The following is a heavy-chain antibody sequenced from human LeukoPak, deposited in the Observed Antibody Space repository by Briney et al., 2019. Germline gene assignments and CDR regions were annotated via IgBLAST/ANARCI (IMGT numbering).Heavy chain of an antibody. CDR3: ARDSMVRGVIMTLNLDY. V-gene: IGHV1-18*01. J-gene: IGHJ4*02. Sequence: ASVKVSCKASGYTFTSYGISWVRQAPGQGLEWMGWISAYNGNTNYAQKLQGRVTMTTDTSTSTAYMELRSLRSDDTAVYYCARDSMVRGVIMTLNLDYWGQGTLVTVSS. CDR2: ISAYNGNT. CDR1: GYTFTSYG. D-gene: IGHD3-10*01.